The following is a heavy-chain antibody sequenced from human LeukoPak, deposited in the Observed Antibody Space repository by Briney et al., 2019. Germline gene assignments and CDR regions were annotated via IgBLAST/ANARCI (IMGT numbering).Heavy chain of an antibody. Sequence: GGSLRLSCAASGFTFSSYAMHWVRQAPGKGLEWVAVISYDGSIKYYADSVKGRFTISRDNSKNTLYLQMNSLRAEDTAVYYCARGDLYYDSSGYYWGQGNPGHRLL. CDR1: GFTFSSYA. J-gene: IGHJ4*02. CDR2: ISYDGSIK. CDR3: ARGDLYYDSSGYY. D-gene: IGHD3-22*01. V-gene: IGHV3-30-3*01.